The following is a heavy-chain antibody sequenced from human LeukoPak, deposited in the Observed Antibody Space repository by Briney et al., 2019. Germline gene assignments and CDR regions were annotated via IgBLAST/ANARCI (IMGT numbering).Heavy chain of an antibody. D-gene: IGHD5-18*01. CDR1: GGSISSSSYY. J-gene: IGHJ6*03. Sequence: PSETLSLTCTVSGGSISSSSYYWGWIRQPPGKGLEWIGSIYYSGSTYYNPSLKSRVTISVDTSKNQFSLKLSSVTAADTAVYCCARVTYSYLCYYMDVWGKGTTVTISS. CDR2: IYYSGST. V-gene: IGHV4-39*07. CDR3: ARVTYSYLCYYMDV.